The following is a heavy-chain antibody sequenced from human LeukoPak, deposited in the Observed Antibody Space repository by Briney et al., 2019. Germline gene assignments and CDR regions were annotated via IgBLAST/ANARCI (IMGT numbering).Heavy chain of an antibody. CDR3: ARDRASSGNAPYFQH. D-gene: IGHD6-19*01. J-gene: IGHJ1*01. CDR2: ISSSSSTI. CDR1: GFTFSSYS. V-gene: IGHV3-48*01. Sequence: GGSLRLSCAASGFTFSSYSMNWVRQAPGKGLEWVSYISSSSSTIYYADSVKGRFTISRDNSKNTLYLQMNSLRAEDTAVYYCARDRASSGNAPYFQHWGQGTLVTVSS.